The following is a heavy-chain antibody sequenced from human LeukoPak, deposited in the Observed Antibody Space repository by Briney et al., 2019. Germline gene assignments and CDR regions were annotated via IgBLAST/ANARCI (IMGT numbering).Heavy chain of an antibody. D-gene: IGHD5-12*01. CDR1: GYTFTSYY. CDR2: INPSGGST. J-gene: IGHJ4*02. CDR3: ARPVDVVGVVATIFDY. Sequence: ASVKVSCKASGYTFTSYYMHWVRQAPGQGLERMGIINPSGGSTSYAQKFQGRVTMTRDTSTSTVYMELSSLRSEDTAVYYCARPVDVVGVVATIFDYWGRGTLVTVSS. V-gene: IGHV1-46*01.